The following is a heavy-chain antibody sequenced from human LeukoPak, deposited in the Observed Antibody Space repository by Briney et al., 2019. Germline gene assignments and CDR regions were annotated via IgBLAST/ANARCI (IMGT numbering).Heavy chain of an antibody. D-gene: IGHD2-15*01. Sequence: PGGSLRLSCAASGFSVSSKYMSWVRQAPGKGLEWVSVIHSGGNTYYADSVKGRFTISRDNSKNTLYLQMNSLRAEDTAVYYCASAYCSGGTCYPLGAFDFWGQGTMVTVSS. V-gene: IGHV3-66*01. CDR2: IHSGGNT. CDR3: ASAYCSGGTCYPLGAFDF. CDR1: GFSVSSKY. J-gene: IGHJ3*01.